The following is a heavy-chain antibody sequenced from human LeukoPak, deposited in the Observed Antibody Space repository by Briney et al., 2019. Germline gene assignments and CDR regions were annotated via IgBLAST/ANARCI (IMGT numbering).Heavy chain of an antibody. CDR3: ARGRRYDFDY. CDR1: GGSFSGYY. J-gene: IGHJ4*02. V-gene: IGHV4-34*01. D-gene: IGHD3-9*01. Sequence: SETLSLTCAVYGGSFSGYYWSWLRQPRGKGLEWIGEINHSGSTNYNPSLKSRVTISVDTSKNQFSLKLSSVTAADTAVYYCARGRRYDFDYWGQGTLVTGSS. CDR2: INHSGST.